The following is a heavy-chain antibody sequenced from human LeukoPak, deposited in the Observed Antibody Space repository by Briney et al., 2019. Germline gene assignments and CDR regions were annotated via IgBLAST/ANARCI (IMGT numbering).Heavy chain of an antibody. CDR1: RGSISSNGYY. D-gene: IGHD1-26*01. J-gene: IGHJ3*02. CDR2: FYCTGST. CDR3: ARRSGTYHAFDI. V-gene: IGHV4-39*01. Sequence: SQTMSLTCTVSRGSISSNGYYWGWIRQPPGKGLEWIGSFYCTGSTFYSPSLKSRATISVDTSKNQFSLKLSSVTAADTAVYYCARRSGTYHAFDIWGQGTMVTVSS.